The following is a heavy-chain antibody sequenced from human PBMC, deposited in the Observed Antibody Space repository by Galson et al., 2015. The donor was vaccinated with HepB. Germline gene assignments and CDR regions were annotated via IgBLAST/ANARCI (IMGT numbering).Heavy chain of an antibody. CDR1: GFNFDDYA. D-gene: IGHD2/OR15-2a*01. CDR3: VKEGAGVRLIVGNYFYC. V-gene: IGHV3-9*01. Sequence: SLRLSCAASGFNFDDYAMHWVRQAPGKGLEWVSGISWNSNRIVYADSVKGRFTISRDNAEKSLFLHMNSLRPEDTAIYYCVKEGAGVRLIVGNYFYCWGQGTLITVSS. J-gene: IGHJ4*02. CDR2: ISWNSNRI.